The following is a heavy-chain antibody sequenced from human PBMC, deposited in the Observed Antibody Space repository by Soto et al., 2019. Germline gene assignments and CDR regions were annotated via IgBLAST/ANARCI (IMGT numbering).Heavy chain of an antibody. V-gene: IGHV3-21*05. J-gene: IGHJ4*02. Sequence: PGGSLRLSCAASGFTFSSCAMGWVRQAPGKGLEWVSYISSSSSYTNYADSVKGRFSISRDNSQNTLYLKMNSLRGEDTAVYYCVTGHWNYFDYWGQGTLVTVSS. CDR3: VTGHWNYFDY. D-gene: IGHD3-3*01. CDR2: ISSSSSYT. CDR1: GFTFSSCA.